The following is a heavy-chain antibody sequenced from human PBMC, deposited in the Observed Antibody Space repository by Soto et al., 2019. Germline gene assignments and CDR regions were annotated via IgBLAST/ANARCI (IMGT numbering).Heavy chain of an antibody. V-gene: IGHV4-34*01. CDR1: VESFGGYS. J-gene: IGHJ4*02. CDR2: IDHSGSS. Sequence: SATLSLTCSVYVESFGGYSWSWVRPPPGKGLEWIGEIDHSGSSNYNPSLKSRVTISVDTSKNQFSLKMRPVTAADTAVYYCARSPTHFNYVWGNSTDWGQGTLVTVS. CDR3: ARSPTHFNYVWGNSTD. D-gene: IGHD3-16*01.